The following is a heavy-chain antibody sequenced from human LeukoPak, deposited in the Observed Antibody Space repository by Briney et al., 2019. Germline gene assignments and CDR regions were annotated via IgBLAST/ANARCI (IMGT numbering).Heavy chain of an antibody. CDR1: GFTFSSYT. CDR3: AKRLSYRFDY. V-gene: IGHV3-23*01. J-gene: IGHJ4*02. D-gene: IGHD3-16*02. Sequence: GGSLRLSCAAPGFTFSSYTMNWVRQAPGKGLEWVSAMSGSGASTYYVDSVKGRFTISRDNSKNTLYLQMNSLRAEDTAVYYCAKRLSYRFDYWGQGTLVTVFS. CDR2: MSGSGAST.